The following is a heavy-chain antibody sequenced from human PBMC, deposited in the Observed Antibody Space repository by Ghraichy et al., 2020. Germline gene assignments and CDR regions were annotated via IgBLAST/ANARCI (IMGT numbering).Heavy chain of an antibody. CDR3: ARYSSSWVPYYYYMDV. D-gene: IGHD6-13*01. Sequence: SETLSLTCTVSGGSISSYYWSWIRQPPGKGLEWIGYIYYSGSTNYNPSLKSRVTISVDTSKNQFSLKLSSVTAADTAVYYCARYSSSWVPYYYYMDVWGKGTTVTVSS. J-gene: IGHJ6*03. CDR2: IYYSGST. CDR1: GGSISSYY. V-gene: IGHV4-59*08.